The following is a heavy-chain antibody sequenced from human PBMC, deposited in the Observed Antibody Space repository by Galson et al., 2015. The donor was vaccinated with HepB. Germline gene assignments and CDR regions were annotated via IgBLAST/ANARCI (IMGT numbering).Heavy chain of an antibody. Sequence: VKVSCKASGYTFTDYAIHWVRQAPGQRLEWMGWMNAGKGNTKNTQKFQGRVTISRDSSASTAYMEVSSLRAEATAVYYCARGQEWLQPLDYWGQGTLVTVSS. CDR1: GYTFTDYA. D-gene: IGHD5-24*01. J-gene: IGHJ4*02. CDR3: ARGQEWLQPLDY. CDR2: MNAGKGNT. V-gene: IGHV1-3*01.